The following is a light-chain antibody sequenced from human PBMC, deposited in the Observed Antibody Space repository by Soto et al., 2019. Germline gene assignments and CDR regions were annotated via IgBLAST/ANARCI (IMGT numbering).Light chain of an antibody. CDR2: WAS. CDR1: QTIFYTSSNKNY. J-gene: IGKJ3*01. Sequence: DIVLTQSPDSLAVSLGERATIHCKSSQTIFYTSSNKNYLAWYQQRPGQPPKLLIYWASDRESGVPNRFSGSGSGTDFTLTISGLQAEDVAVYYCQQYYSTPFTFGPVTKVDIK. CDR3: QQYYSTPFT. V-gene: IGKV4-1*01.